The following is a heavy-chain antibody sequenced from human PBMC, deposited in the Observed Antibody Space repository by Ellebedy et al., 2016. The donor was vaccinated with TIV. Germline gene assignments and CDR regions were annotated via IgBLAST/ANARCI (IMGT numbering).Heavy chain of an antibody. V-gene: IGHV3-7*03. J-gene: IGHJ4*02. D-gene: IGHD3-10*01. Sequence: GESLKISCATSGFTFSTYWMAWVRQAPGKGLEWVANIKEDGSQTYYVGSVKGRFTISRDNAKNSLYLQMNSLRAEDTAIYYCAKDSGKYGWNSEYWGQGTQVTVSS. CDR1: GFTFSTYW. CDR2: IKEDGSQT. CDR3: AKDSGKYGWNSEY.